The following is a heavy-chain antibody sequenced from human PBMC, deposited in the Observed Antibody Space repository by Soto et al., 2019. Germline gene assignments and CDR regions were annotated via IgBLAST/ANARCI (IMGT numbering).Heavy chain of an antibody. CDR1: GFTFSIYA. J-gene: IGHJ6*02. V-gene: IGHV3-30-3*01. CDR2: ISYDGSNK. Sequence: GSLRLSCSASGFTFSIYAMHWVGQAPGKGLEWVAVISYDGSNKYYADSVKGRFTISRDNSKNTLYLQMNSLRAEDTAVYYCARPAVAGPPGYYYGMDVWGQGTTVTAP. D-gene: IGHD6-19*01. CDR3: ARPAVAGPPGYYYGMDV.